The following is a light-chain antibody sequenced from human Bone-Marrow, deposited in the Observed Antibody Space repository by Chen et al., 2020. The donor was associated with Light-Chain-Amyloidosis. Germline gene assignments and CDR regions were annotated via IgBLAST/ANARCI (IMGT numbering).Light chain of an antibody. J-gene: IGLJ1*01. CDR1: RSDVGGDNH. CDR2: EVT. CDR3: SSYTITNTLV. V-gene: IGLV2-14*01. Sequence: GSPGQAITIACTGTRSDVGGDNHVSWYQQHPDKAPKLMIYEVTNRPSWVPDCFSGSKSDNTASLTISGLQAEDEADYFCSSYTITNTLVFGSGTRVTVL.